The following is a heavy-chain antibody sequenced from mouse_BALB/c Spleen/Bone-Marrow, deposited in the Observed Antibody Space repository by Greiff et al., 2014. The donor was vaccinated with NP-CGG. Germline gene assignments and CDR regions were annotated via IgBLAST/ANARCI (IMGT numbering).Heavy chain of an antibody. CDR1: GYTFTSYW. D-gene: IGHD2-1*01. CDR3: TRYGNYAMDY. J-gene: IGHJ4*01. Sequence: VQLQQSGAELVKPGASVKMSCKASGYTFTSYWMHWVKQRPGQGLEWIGAIDPFDSYTSYNQKFKGKATLTVDTSSSTAYMQLSSLTSEDSAVYYCTRYGNYAMDYWGQGTSATVSS. V-gene: IGHV1S127*01. CDR2: IDPFDSYT.